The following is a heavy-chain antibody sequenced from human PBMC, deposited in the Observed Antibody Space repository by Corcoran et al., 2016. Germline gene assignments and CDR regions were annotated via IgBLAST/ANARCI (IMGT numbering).Heavy chain of an antibody. V-gene: IGHV4-4*02. J-gene: IGHJ5*02. CDR3: ARDSSTITTDLFDP. CDR2: IHHSGRT. D-gene: IGHD5-12*01. CDR1: GGSINTNDW. Sequence: QVQLQESGPGLVKPSGTLSLTCAVSGGSINTNDWWSWVRQSPGKGLEWIGEIHHSGRTHYNPSLASRVTMSIDTSKNQFSVKVRSVAVADTAVYYCARDSSTITTDLFDPWGQGALVTVSS.